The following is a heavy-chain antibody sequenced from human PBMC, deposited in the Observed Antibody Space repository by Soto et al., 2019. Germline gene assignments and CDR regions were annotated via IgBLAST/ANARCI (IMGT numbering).Heavy chain of an antibody. D-gene: IGHD3-10*01. CDR1: GVSFSGYY. Sequence: SETLSLTCAVYGVSFSGYYWTWIRQPPGTGLEWIEEINHSGSTNYNPSLKSRVNISVDTSKNQFSLKLTSVTAADTAVYYCARDQNGSGNYYTRYFDYWGQGTLVT. CDR3: ARDQNGSGNYYTRYFDY. CDR2: INHSGST. J-gene: IGHJ4*02. V-gene: IGHV4-34*01.